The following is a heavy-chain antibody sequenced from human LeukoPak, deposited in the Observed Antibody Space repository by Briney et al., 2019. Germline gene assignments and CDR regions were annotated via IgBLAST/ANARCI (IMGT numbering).Heavy chain of an antibody. J-gene: IGHJ4*02. CDR3: AKEGGYCSGGSCGIGYFDY. CDR1: GFTFSSYG. CDR2: IWYDGSNK. D-gene: IGHD2-15*01. V-gene: IGHV3-33*06. Sequence: PGGSLRLSCAASGFTFSSYGMHWVRQAPGKGLEWVAVIWYDGSNKYYADSVKGRFTISRDNSKNTLYLQMNSLRAEDTAVYYCAKEGGYCSGGSCGIGYFDYWGQGTLVTVSS.